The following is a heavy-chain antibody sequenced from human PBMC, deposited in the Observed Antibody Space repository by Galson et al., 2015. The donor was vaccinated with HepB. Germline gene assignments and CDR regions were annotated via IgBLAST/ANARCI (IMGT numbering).Heavy chain of an antibody. D-gene: IGHD1-1*01. CDR1: RGSFDDYC. J-gene: IGHJ4*02. CDR3: ARRLTGTTTGGYYFDS. V-gene: IGHV4-34*01. Sequence: SETLSLTCAVYRGSFDDYCWSWIRQPPGKGLEWIGEVNHRGSTNYNPSLRSRVTILIDTSRKQFSLNLRSVTDADTAVFYCARRLTGTTTGGYYFDSWGQGTLVTVSS. CDR2: VNHRGST.